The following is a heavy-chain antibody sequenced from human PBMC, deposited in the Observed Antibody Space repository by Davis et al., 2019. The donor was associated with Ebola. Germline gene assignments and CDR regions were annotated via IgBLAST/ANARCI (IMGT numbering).Heavy chain of an antibody. CDR1: GFTFDDYA. Sequence: GGSLRLSCAASGFTFDDYAMHWVRQAPGKGLEWVSGISWNSGSIGYADSVKGRFTISRDNAKNSLYLQMNSLRAEDTAVYYCARAGRYCSSTSCYLAVWGQGTLVTVSS. CDR2: ISWNSGSI. V-gene: IGHV3-9*01. D-gene: IGHD2-2*01. CDR3: ARAGRYCSSTSCYLAV. J-gene: IGHJ4*02.